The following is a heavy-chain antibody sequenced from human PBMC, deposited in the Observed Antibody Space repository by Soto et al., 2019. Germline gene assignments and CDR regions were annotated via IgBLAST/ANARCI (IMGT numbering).Heavy chain of an antibody. D-gene: IGHD4-17*01. V-gene: IGHV3-30*18. J-gene: IGHJ4*02. Sequence: QVQLVESGGGVVQPGRSLRLSCAASGFTFSSYGMHWVRQAPGKGLEWVAVISYDGSNKYYVDSVKGRFTISRDNSKNTLYLQMNSLGAEDTAVYYCAKDHYGGNSGFQGDYWGQGTLVTVSS. CDR2: ISYDGSNK. CDR1: GFTFSSYG. CDR3: AKDHYGGNSGFQGDY.